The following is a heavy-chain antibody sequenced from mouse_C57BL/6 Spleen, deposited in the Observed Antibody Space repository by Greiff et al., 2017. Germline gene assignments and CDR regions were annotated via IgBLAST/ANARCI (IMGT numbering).Heavy chain of an antibody. V-gene: IGHV1-9*01. Sequence: QVQLQQSGAELMKPGASVKLSCKATGYTFTGYWIEWVKQRPGHGLEWIGELLPGSGSTNYNDKFKGNATLTADTSSKTAYMQLSSLTTEDSAIYYCARKGPIYHYAMDDWGQGTSVTVSA. J-gene: IGHJ4*01. CDR3: ARKGPIYHYAMDD. CDR2: LLPGSGST. D-gene: IGHD3-3*01. CDR1: GYTFTGYW.